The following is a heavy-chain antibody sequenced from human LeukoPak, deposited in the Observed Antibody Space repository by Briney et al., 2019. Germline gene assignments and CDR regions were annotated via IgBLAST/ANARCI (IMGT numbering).Heavy chain of an antibody. CDR1: GYTFTGYY. J-gene: IGHJ6*02. Sequence: GASVKVSCKASGYTFTGYYMHWVRQAPGQGLEWMGWINPNSGGTNYAQKFQGRVTMTRDTSISTAYMELSRLRSDDTAVYYCARDPYTSSGSYLYGMDVWGQGTTVTVSS. CDR2: INPNSGGT. V-gene: IGHV1-2*02. CDR3: ARDPYTSSGSYLYGMDV. D-gene: IGHD1-26*01.